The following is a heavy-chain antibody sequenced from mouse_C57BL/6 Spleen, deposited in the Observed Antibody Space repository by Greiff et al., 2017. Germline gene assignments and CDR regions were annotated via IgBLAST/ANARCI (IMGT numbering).Heavy chain of an antibody. J-gene: IGHJ2*01. CDR3: AYGSSPYY. Sequence: QAQLQQPGAELVKPGASVKVSCQASGYTFTSYWMHWVKQRPGQGLEWIGRIHPSDSDTNFNKKFKGKATLTVDKSSSTAYMQLSDLTAEDSAVYYCAYGSSPYYWGQGTTLTVSS. V-gene: IGHV1-74*01. CDR1: GYTFTSYW. CDR2: IHPSDSDT. D-gene: IGHD1-1*01.